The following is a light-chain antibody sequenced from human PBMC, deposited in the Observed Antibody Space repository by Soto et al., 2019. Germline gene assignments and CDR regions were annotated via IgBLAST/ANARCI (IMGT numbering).Light chain of an antibody. J-gene: IGLJ3*02. CDR3: CSFAGSSTS. V-gene: IGLV2-14*01. Sequence: QSVLTQPASVSGSPGQSITISCTGTSSDVGGYNYVSWYQQHPGKAPKLMIYEVSNRPSGVSSRFSGSKSGNTASLTISGLQAEDEADYYCCSFAGSSTSFGGGTKVTVL. CDR1: SSDVGGYNY. CDR2: EVS.